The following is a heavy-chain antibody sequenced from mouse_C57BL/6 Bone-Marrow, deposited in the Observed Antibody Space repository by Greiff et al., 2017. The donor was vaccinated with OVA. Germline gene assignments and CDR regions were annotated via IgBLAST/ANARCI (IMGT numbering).Heavy chain of an antibody. Sequence: EVQVVESGGGLVQPKGSLKLSCAASGFSFNTYAMNWVRQAPGKGLEWVARIRSKSNNYATYYADSVKDRFTISRDDSESMLYLQMNNLKTEDTAMYYCVRQGDDYDDGLDYWGQGTTLTVSS. CDR3: VRQGDDYDDGLDY. CDR1: GFSFNTYA. V-gene: IGHV10-1*01. J-gene: IGHJ2*01. D-gene: IGHD2-4*01. CDR2: IRSKSNNYAT.